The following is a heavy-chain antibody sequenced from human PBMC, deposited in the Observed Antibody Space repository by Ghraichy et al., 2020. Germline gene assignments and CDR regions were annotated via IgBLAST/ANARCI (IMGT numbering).Heavy chain of an antibody. CDR1: GFTFSSYA. Sequence: GESLNISCAASGFTFSSYAMSWVRQAPGKGLEWVSAISGSGGSTYYADSVKGRFTISRDNSKNTLYLQMNSLRAEDTAVYYCAKDTPLSSYYYGMDVWGQGTTVTVSS. J-gene: IGHJ6*02. V-gene: IGHV3-23*01. D-gene: IGHD2/OR15-2a*01. CDR2: ISGSGGST. CDR3: AKDTPLSSYYYGMDV.